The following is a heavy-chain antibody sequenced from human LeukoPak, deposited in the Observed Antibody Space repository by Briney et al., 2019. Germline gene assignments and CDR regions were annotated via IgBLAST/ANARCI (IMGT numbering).Heavy chain of an antibody. D-gene: IGHD3-22*01. CDR1: GFTFSSYS. V-gene: IGHV3-48*02. CDR2: NSSSSSTI. J-gene: IGHJ1*01. CDR3: ARDSAVYYDSSGYYRAEYFQH. Sequence: GRSLRLSCAASGFTFSSYSMNWVRQAPGKGLEGVSYNSSSSSTIYYADSVKGRFTIPRDNAKNSLYLQMNSLRDEDTAVYYCARDSAVYYDSSGYYRAEYFQHWGQGTLVTVSS.